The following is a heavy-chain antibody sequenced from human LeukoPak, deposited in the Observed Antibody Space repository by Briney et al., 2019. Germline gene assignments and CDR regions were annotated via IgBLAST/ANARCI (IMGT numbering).Heavy chain of an antibody. D-gene: IGHD2-21*02. J-gene: IGHJ4*02. Sequence: GRSLRLSCAASGFTFSSYAMHWVRQAPGKGLEWVAVISYDGSNKYYADSVKGRFTISRDNSKNTLYLQMNSLRAEDTAVYYCARVLRGYFDYWGQGTLVTVSS. V-gene: IGHV3-30-3*01. CDR2: ISYDGSNK. CDR3: ARVLRGYFDY. CDR1: GFTFSSYA.